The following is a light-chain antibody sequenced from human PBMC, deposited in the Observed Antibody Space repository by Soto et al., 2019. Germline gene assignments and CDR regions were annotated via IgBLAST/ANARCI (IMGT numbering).Light chain of an antibody. V-gene: IGKV1-5*01. CDR2: DAS. CDR3: QQYTNYAWT. CDR1: QNINRR. J-gene: IGKJ1*01. Sequence: DIQMTQSPSTLSASVGDRVTITCRASQNINRRLAWNQQKPGKAPNLLIYDASSLESGVLARFSGGGSGTEFTLTVSSLQHDDFSTFCCQQYTNYAWTFGQGTKLEIK.